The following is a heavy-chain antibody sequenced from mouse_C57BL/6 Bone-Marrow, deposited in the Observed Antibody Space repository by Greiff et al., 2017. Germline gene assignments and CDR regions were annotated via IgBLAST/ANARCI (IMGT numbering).Heavy chain of an antibody. D-gene: IGHD1-1*01. CDR3: ARYITTVVATGFDY. Sequence: QVQLQQPGAELVKPGASVKMSCKASGYTFTSYWITWVKQRPGQGLEWIGDIYPGSGSTNYNEKFTRKATLTVDTSSSTAYMQLSSLTSEDSAVYYCARYITTVVATGFDYWGQGTTLTVSS. CDR1: GYTFTSYW. CDR2: IYPGSGST. V-gene: IGHV1-55*01. J-gene: IGHJ2*01.